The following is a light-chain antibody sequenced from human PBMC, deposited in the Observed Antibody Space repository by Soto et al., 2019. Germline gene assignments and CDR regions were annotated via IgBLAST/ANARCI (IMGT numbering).Light chain of an antibody. CDR1: QSVPRSY. Sequence: IVLTQSPNTLSLSPWERATLSCRAGQSVPRSYLAWYQQKPGQAPRLLIYGTSSRATGIPDRFSGSGSGTDFTLTISRLEPEDFAVYYCQLFGNSPLLTFGGGTKVDIK. J-gene: IGKJ4*01. V-gene: IGKV3-20*01. CDR2: GTS. CDR3: QLFGNSPLLT.